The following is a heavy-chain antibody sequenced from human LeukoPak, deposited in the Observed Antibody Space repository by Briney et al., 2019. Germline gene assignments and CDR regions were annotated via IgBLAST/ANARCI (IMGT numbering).Heavy chain of an antibody. D-gene: IGHD2-21*02. CDR1: GFTFSTYT. J-gene: IGHJ2*01. CDR3: ARAAVVTGGLDL. Sequence: PGGSLRLSCAASGFTFSTYTMHWVRQAPGKGLGWVAVISFDGNTKYYADSVRGRVPISRDNSRNTLFLEINSLRPEDTAVYFCARAAVVTGGLDLWGRGTLVTVSS. V-gene: IGHV3-30*03. CDR2: ISFDGNTK.